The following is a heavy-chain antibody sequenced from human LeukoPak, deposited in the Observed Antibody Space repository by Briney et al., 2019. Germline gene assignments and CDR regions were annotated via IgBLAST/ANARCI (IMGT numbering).Heavy chain of an antibody. CDR3: ARRRYFDWSPLNYMDV. CDR2: IYPGDSDT. J-gene: IGHJ6*03. Sequence: GESLKISCKGSGYSFTSYWIGWVRLMPGKGLEWMGIIYPGDSDTRYSPSFQGQVTISADKSISTAYLQWSSLKASDTAMYYCARRRYFDWSPLNYMDVWGKGTTVTVSS. CDR1: GYSFTSYW. D-gene: IGHD3-9*01. V-gene: IGHV5-51*01.